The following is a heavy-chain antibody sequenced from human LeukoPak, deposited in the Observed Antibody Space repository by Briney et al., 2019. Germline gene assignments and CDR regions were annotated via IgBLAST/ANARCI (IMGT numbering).Heavy chain of an antibody. CDR2: ISSSSSYI. Sequence: GGSLRLSCAASGFTFSSYSMNWVRQAPGKGLEWVSSISSSSSYIYYADSVKGRFAISRDNAKNSLCLQMNSPRAEDTAVYYCARDRASYSGSILYYFDYWGQGTLVTVSS. CDR3: ARDRASYSGSILYYFDY. J-gene: IGHJ4*02. D-gene: IGHD1-26*01. V-gene: IGHV3-21*01. CDR1: GFTFSSYS.